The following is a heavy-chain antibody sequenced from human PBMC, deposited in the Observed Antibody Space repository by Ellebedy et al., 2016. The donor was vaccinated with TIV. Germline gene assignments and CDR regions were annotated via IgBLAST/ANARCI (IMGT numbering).Heavy chain of an antibody. CDR1: GFTFSNAW. Sequence: GGSLRLSCAASGFTFSNAWMSWVRQAPGRGLEWVSTIYSSGGTYYAGSVKGRFTISRNNSKNTLYLQMNSLRAEDTAVYYCAGGISVAGTSLGFWGQGTLVTVSS. J-gene: IGHJ4*02. CDR3: AGGISVAGTSLGF. V-gene: IGHV3-53*01. CDR2: IYSSGGT. D-gene: IGHD6-19*01.